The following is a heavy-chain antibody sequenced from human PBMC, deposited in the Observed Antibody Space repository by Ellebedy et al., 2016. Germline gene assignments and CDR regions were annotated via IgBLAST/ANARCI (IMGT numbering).Heavy chain of an antibody. Sequence: GGSLRLSCAASGFTFSSYAMHWVRQAPGKGMEWVAVISYDGSNKYYADSVKGRFTISRDNSKNTLYLQMNSLRAEDTAVYYCARDPPEWLVRETFDYWGQGTLVTVSS. CDR1: GFTFSSYA. J-gene: IGHJ4*02. CDR3: ARDPPEWLVRETFDY. CDR2: ISYDGSNK. D-gene: IGHD6-19*01. V-gene: IGHV3-30-3*01.